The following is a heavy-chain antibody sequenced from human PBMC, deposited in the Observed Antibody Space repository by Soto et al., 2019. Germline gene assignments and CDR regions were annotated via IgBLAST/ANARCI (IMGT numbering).Heavy chain of an antibody. J-gene: IGHJ4*02. D-gene: IGHD1-26*01. V-gene: IGHV4-61*01. Sequence: QVQLQESGPGLVKPSATLSLTCTVSGCSVSSDNYYWSWLRQPPGKGLEWIGNIYYDGSTYYSTSPKSRVTLSADTSKNQFSMKLDSVTAADTAVYYCARDSGVYQPFDSWGQGNLVTVSS. CDR2: IYYDGST. CDR1: GCSVSSDNYY. CDR3: ARDSGVYQPFDS.